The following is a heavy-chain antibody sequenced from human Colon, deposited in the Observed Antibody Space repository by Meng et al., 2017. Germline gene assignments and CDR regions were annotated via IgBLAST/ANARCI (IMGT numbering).Heavy chain of an antibody. CDR1: HGSINSADYY. J-gene: IGHJ4*02. D-gene: IGHD2-2*01. CDR3: ARDPVIPDARTFDF. Sequence: QVQLQESGPGLVKPSQTLSLTCTISHGSINSADYYWNWIRQPPGKGPEWLGYIHSSGNTYYTPSLKSRLAMSLDTSKNQFSLRLTSVTAADTAVYYCARDPVIPDARTFDFWGQGALVTVSS. V-gene: IGHV4-30-4*01. CDR2: IHSSGNT.